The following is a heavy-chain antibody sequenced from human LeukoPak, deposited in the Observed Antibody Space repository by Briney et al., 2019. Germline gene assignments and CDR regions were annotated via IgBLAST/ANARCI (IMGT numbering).Heavy chain of an antibody. Sequence: SVKVSCKTSGGTFSNYAISWVRQAPGQGLEWMGGISPIFGTANYAQNFQGRVTITTDASTSTAYMELSSLRSEDTAVYYCARDRYYGSGSSDYWGQGTLVTVSS. J-gene: IGHJ4*02. CDR3: ARDRYYGSGSSDY. V-gene: IGHV1-69*05. CDR1: GGTFSNYA. CDR2: ISPIFGTA. D-gene: IGHD3-10*01.